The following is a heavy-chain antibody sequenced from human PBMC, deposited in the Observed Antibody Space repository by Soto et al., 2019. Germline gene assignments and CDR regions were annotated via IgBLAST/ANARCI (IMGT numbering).Heavy chain of an antibody. CDR1: GASITSGGSY. V-gene: IGHV4-31*03. J-gene: IGHJ6*02. CDR2: ILYSEKN. CDR3: VRDRGNKLRMDV. Sequence: SETLSLTCSVSGASITSGGSYWTWIRQHPGKGLEWIGNILYSEKNYYNPSLKSRVTISLDTSKNQFSLKVNSVTAADTAVYYCVRDRGNKLRMDVWGQGTRVTVSS. D-gene: IGHD3-10*01.